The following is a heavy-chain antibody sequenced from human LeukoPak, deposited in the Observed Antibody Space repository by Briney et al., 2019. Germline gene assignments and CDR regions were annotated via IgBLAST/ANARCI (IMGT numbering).Heavy chain of an antibody. Sequence: GASVKVSCKASGYTFTGYYMHWVRQAPGQGLEWMGWINPHNGGTNYAQKFQGRFTMTRDMSISTAYMELSRLRSDDTAVYYCARDPSNSGYDYSYYFDYWGQGTLVTVSS. CDR1: GYTFTGYY. CDR3: ARDPSNSGYDYSYYFDY. V-gene: IGHV1-2*02. D-gene: IGHD5-12*01. J-gene: IGHJ4*02. CDR2: INPHNGGT.